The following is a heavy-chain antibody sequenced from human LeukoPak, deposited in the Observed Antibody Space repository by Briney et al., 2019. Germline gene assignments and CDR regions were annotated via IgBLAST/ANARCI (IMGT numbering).Heavy chain of an antibody. CDR1: GFTFKSYW. D-gene: IGHD6-19*01. Sequence: GGSLRLSCAASGFTFKSYWMSWVRQAPGKGLEWVANIKEDGSEKNYVDSVKGRFAISRDNAENSLYLQMNSLRDEDTAVYYCARDPYSGGYGAYYYYYMDVWGEGTTVTVSS. J-gene: IGHJ6*03. CDR3: ARDPYSGGYGAYYYYYMDV. V-gene: IGHV3-7*01. CDR2: IKEDGSEK.